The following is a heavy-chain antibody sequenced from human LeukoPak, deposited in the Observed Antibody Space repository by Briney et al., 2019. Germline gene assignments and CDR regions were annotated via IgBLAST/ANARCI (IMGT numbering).Heavy chain of an antibody. J-gene: IGHJ3*02. D-gene: IGHD2-15*01. CDR2: INHSGST. Sequence: SETLSLTCAVYGGSFSGYYWSWIRQPPGKGLEWIGEINHSGSTNYNPSLKSRVTISVDTSKNQFSLKLSSVTAADTAVYCCARGLVVVVAAIDAFDIWGQGTMVTVSS. CDR1: GGSFSGYY. CDR3: ARGLVVVVAAIDAFDI. V-gene: IGHV4-34*01.